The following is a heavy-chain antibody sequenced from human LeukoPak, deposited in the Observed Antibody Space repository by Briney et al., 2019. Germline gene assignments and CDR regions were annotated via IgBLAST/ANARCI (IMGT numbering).Heavy chain of an antibody. Sequence: GGSLRLSCAASGFYFSRYMMDWVRQAPGKGLEWVASISSSSSNIYYADPVKGRFSISRDNAKNSLYLQMESLRVEDTSLYYCARDHSRVRAPSLDYWGQGALVTVSS. CDR1: GFYFSRYM. CDR3: ARDHSRVRAPSLDY. J-gene: IGHJ4*02. D-gene: IGHD1-26*01. CDR2: ISSSSSNI. V-gene: IGHV3-21*01.